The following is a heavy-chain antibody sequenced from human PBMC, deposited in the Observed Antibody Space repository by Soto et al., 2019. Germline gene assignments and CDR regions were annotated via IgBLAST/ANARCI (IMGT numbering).Heavy chain of an antibody. CDR3: AKGGATTVTTVY. J-gene: IGHJ4*02. CDR2: ISYDGSNK. V-gene: IGHV3-30*18. Sequence: QVQLVESGGCVVQPGRSLRLSCAASGFTFSSYGMHWVRQAPGKGLEWVAVISYDGSNKYYADSVKGRFTISRDNSKNTLYLQMNSLRAEDTDVYYCAKGGATTVTTVYWGQGTLVNVSS. D-gene: IGHD4-17*01. CDR1: GFTFSSYG.